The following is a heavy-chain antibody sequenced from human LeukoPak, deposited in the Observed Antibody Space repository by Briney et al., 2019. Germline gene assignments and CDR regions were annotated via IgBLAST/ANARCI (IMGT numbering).Heavy chain of an antibody. Sequence: GASLRLSCAASGFTFSSYAMSWVRQAPGKGLEWVSAISGSGGSTYYADSVKGWSTISRDNSKNTLYLQMNSLRAEDTAVYYCAKGPPSSGFHWGQGTLVTVSS. CDR2: ISGSGGST. CDR3: AKGPPSSGFH. J-gene: IGHJ4*02. D-gene: IGHD6-19*01. CDR1: GFTFSSYA. V-gene: IGHV3-23*01.